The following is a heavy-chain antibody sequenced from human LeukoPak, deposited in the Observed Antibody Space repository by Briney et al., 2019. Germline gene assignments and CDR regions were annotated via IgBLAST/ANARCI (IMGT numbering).Heavy chain of an antibody. CDR3: ARDLGYGDYPERDAFDI. Sequence: QSGGSLRLSCAASGFTFSNYAMSWVRQAPGKGLEWVSGINVSGGSTFYADSVRGRFTISRDNSKNTLYLQMNSLRAEDTAVFYCARDLGYGDYPERDAFDIWGQGTMVTVSS. V-gene: IGHV3-23*01. CDR2: INVSGGST. J-gene: IGHJ3*02. D-gene: IGHD4-17*01. CDR1: GFTFSNYA.